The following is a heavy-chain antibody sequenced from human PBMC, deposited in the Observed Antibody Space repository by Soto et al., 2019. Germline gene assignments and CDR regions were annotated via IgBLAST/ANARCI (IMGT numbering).Heavy chain of an antibody. CDR2: ISGSDGKT. CDR3: ARSSYLDY. V-gene: IGHV3-23*01. CDR1: GFSFSSYA. J-gene: IGHJ4*02. Sequence: EVQLLESGGGLVQPGGSLRLSCAASGFSFSSYAMSWLRQAPGKGLEWVSTISGSDGKTFYADSVKGRFSISRDTSDNMLYRHMNSLREDDTAVYYGARSSYLDYWGQGARVTVSS.